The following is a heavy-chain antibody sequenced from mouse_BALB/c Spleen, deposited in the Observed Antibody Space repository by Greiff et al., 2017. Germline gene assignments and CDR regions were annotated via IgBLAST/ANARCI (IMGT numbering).Heavy chain of an antibody. CDR2: IYPGSGST. CDR3: TRYYGSSWAMDY. V-gene: IGHV1S22*01. Sequence: LQQPGSELVRPGASVKLSCKASGYTFTSYWMHWVKQRPGQGLEWIGNIYPGSGSTNYDEKFKSKATLTVDTSSSTAYMQLSSLTSEDSAVYYCTRYYGSSWAMDYWGQGTSVTVSS. CDR1: GYTFTSYW. D-gene: IGHD1-1*01. J-gene: IGHJ4*01.